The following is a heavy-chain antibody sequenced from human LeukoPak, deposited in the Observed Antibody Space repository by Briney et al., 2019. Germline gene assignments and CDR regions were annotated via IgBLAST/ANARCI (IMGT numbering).Heavy chain of an antibody. D-gene: IGHD4-23*01. V-gene: IGHV4-59*01. J-gene: IGHJ4*02. Sequence: SETLSLTCIVSGGSITSDYWSWIRQPPGKGLEWIGYIENSGRTEYNPSLMSRITISVDTSKIQFSLMLSPVTAADTAVYYCARGRYGGYFDCWGQGTLVTVSA. CDR1: GGSITSDY. CDR2: IENSGRT. CDR3: ARGRYGGYFDC.